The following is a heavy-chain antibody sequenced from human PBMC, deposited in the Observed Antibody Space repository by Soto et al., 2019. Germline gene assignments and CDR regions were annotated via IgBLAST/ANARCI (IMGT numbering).Heavy chain of an antibody. Sequence: QITLNESGPTPVKPRQTLTLTCTFSGFSLTTSGVGVGWICQSPGKAPEGLALIYWDDDKRYSPSLKSRLTITKDTSKNQVVLTMADLDPADKATYYCAHRVLRTVFGLVTTTAIYFDFWGQGTPVAVSS. J-gene: IGHJ4*02. CDR2: IYWDDDK. CDR1: GFSLTTSGVG. CDR3: AHRVLRTVFGLVTTTAIYFDF. V-gene: IGHV2-5*02. D-gene: IGHD3-3*01.